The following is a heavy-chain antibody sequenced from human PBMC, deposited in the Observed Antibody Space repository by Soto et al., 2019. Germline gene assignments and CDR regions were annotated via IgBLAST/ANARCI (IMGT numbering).Heavy chain of an antibody. D-gene: IGHD2-2*01. J-gene: IGHJ6*02. Sequence: QVQLVQSGAEVKKPGSSVKVSCKASGGTFSSYAISWVRQAPGQGLEWMGGIIPIFGTANYAQKFPGRVTITADKSTSTAYMELSSLRSEDTAVYYCARVLCSSTSCYYYYYGMDVWGQGTTVTVSS. CDR2: IIPIFGTA. CDR3: ARVLCSSTSCYYYYYGMDV. V-gene: IGHV1-69*06. CDR1: GGTFSSYA.